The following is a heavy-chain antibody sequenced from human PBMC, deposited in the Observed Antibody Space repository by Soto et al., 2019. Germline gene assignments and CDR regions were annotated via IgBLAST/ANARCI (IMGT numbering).Heavy chain of an antibody. J-gene: IGHJ5*02. V-gene: IGHV4-59*12. CDR1: GGSISSYY. Sequence: PSETLSLTCTVSGGSISSYYWSWIRQPPGKGLEWIGYIYYSGSTNYNPSLKSRVTMSVDTSKNQFSLKLSSVTAAGTAVYYCARDRGSGSQRGWFDPCGQGTLVTVSS. CDR2: IYYSGST. CDR3: ARDRGSGSQRGWFDP. D-gene: IGHD6-25*01.